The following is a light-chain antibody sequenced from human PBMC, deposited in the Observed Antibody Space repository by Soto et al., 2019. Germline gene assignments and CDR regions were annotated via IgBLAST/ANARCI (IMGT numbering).Light chain of an antibody. CDR3: QEYNTWPRT. Sequence: ETLMTQSPATLSVSPGERATLSCRASQSVNNNLAWYQQKLGQAPRVLIYGASTRATGIPARFTGSGSGTEFILTITSLQSEDSAVYYCQEYNTWPRTFGQGTKVEFK. J-gene: IGKJ1*01. V-gene: IGKV3-15*01. CDR2: GAS. CDR1: QSVNNN.